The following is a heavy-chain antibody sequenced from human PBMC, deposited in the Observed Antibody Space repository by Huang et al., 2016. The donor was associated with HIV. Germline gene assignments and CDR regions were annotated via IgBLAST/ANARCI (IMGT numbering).Heavy chain of an antibody. CDR3: TKGHYYDTNGYVAFDI. D-gene: IGHD3-22*01. J-gene: IGHJ3*02. V-gene: IGHV3-30*18. Sequence: QVQLVESGGGVVRPGRSLSLSCAASRFTFSKFAMHWVRQAAGKGLEGMAVISYDGSSKHDSDSVTGRLTISRDNSNNTLYLQMNSLTVEDTAVYYCTKGHYYDTNGYVAFDIWGQGTMVTVSS. CDR2: ISYDGSSK. CDR1: RFTFSKFA.